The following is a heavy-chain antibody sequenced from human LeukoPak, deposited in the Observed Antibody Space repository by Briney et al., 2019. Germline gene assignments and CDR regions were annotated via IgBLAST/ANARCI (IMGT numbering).Heavy chain of an antibody. D-gene: IGHD4-17*01. CDR3: AREYGDADAFDI. CDR2: IYYSGST. V-gene: IGHV4-30-4*08. CDR1: GGSISSGDYY. Sequence: PSETLSLTCTVSGGSISSGDYYWSWIRQPPGKGLEWIGYIYYSGSTYYNPSLKSRVTISVDTSKNQFSLKLSSVTAADTAVYYCAREYGDADAFDIWGQGTMVTVSS. J-gene: IGHJ3*02.